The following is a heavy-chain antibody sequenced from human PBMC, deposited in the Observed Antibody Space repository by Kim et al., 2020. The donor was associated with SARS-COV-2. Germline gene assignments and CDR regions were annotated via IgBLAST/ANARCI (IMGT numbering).Heavy chain of an antibody. CDR3: ARGGLQTYYYYMDV. J-gene: IGHJ6*03. D-gene: IGHD4-4*01. V-gene: IGHV4-59*09. Sequence: NPSLKSRVTLSVDTSKNQFSLKLSSVTAADTAVYYCARGGLQTYYYYMDVWGKGTTVTVSS.